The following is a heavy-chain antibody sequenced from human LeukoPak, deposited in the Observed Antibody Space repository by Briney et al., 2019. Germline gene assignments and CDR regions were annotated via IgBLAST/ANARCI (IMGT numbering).Heavy chain of an antibody. CDR1: GGSISSYY. CDR2: IYYSGST. V-gene: IGHV4-59*08. CDR3: ARHLRREQWLGPIQH. D-gene: IGHD6-19*01. Sequence: SETLSLTCTVSGGSISSYYWSWIRQPPGKGLEWIGYIYYSGSTNYNPSPKSRVTISVDTSKNQFSLKLSSVTAADTAVYYCARHLRREQWLGPIQHWGQGTLVTVSS. J-gene: IGHJ1*01.